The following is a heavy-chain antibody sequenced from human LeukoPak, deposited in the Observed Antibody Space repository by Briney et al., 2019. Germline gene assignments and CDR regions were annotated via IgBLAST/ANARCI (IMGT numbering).Heavy chain of an antibody. CDR1: GYTFTSYY. CDR3: ASGKEYYYDSSGYSPLDY. CDR2: INPSGGST. Sequence: ASVKVSCKASGYTFTSYYMHWVRQAPGQGLEWMGIINPSGGSTSYAQKFQGRVTMTRDMSTSTVYMELSSLRSDDTAVYYCASGKEYYYDSSGYSPLDYWGQGTLVTVSS. V-gene: IGHV1-46*01. J-gene: IGHJ4*02. D-gene: IGHD3-22*01.